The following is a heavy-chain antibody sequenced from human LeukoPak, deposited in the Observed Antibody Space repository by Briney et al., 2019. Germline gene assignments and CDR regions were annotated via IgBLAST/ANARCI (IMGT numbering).Heavy chain of an antibody. V-gene: IGHV1-3*04. J-gene: IGHJ1*01. CDR3: ARVPLHDASGHYYSH. Sequence: ASVKVSCKTSGYTFTNYGMHWVRQAPRQSLEWMGWINTGNGNTKSSQKFQDRVTLSRDTSASTAYMELNSLSSEDTAVYYCARVPLHDASGHYYSHWGQGTLVTVSS. CDR1: GYTFTNYG. D-gene: IGHD3-22*01. CDR2: INTGNGNT.